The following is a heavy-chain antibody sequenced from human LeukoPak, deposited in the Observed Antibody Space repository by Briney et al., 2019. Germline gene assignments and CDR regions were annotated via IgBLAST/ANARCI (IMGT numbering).Heavy chain of an antibody. D-gene: IGHD4-11*01. CDR1: GGSFSGYY. CDR3: AGSRYSNYVPRYYFDY. CDR2: INHSGST. V-gene: IGHV4-34*01. J-gene: IGHJ4*02. Sequence: SETLSLTCAVYGGSFSGYYWSWIRQPPGKGLEWIGEINHSGSTNYNPSLKSRVTISVDTSKNQFSLKLSSVTAADTAVYYCAGSRYSNYVPRYYFDYWGQGTLVTVSS.